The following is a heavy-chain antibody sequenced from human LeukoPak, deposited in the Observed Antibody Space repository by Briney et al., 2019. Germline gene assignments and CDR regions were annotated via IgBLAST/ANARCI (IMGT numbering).Heavy chain of an antibody. J-gene: IGHJ3*02. CDR1: GDSISRHY. Sequence: SETLSLTCSVSGDSISRHYWSWLRQTPGKGLEWIGYISYSGSTRYNPSFQSRVTISMEMSKTHFSLKLTSVTAADTAVYYCTRLLNNDNAGDPDTFDIWGPGTMVTVSS. D-gene: IGHD4-17*01. V-gene: IGHV4-59*08. CDR2: ISYSGST. CDR3: TRLLNNDNAGDPDTFDI.